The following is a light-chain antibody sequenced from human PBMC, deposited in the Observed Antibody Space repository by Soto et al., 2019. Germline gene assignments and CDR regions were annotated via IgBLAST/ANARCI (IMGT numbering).Light chain of an antibody. Sequence: EIVLTQSPVTLSLSPGERATLSCRASQTLSGAYLAWYQQKPGQAPRLLIYAASTRATDVPDRFSGSGSGTDFTLTMSRVEPEDFAVYYCQNYLLSPPGTFGPGTKVDIK. CDR3: QNYLLSPPGT. CDR2: AAS. V-gene: IGKV3-20*01. J-gene: IGKJ3*01. CDR1: QTLSGAY.